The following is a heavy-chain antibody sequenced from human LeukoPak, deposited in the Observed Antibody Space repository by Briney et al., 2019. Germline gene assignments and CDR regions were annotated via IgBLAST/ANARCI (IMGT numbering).Heavy chain of an antibody. D-gene: IGHD6-13*01. V-gene: IGHV1-69*13. Sequence: SVTVSCKPSGGTFGIYAISWVRQAPGQGLEWVGGIITLFGARLYAQEFQGRVTITADERTSTVYMDLSSLRSDDTAVYYCARDEEKAAGSLWGQGTPVIVST. J-gene: IGHJ4*02. CDR3: ARDEEKAAGSL. CDR1: GGTFGIYA. CDR2: IITLFGAR.